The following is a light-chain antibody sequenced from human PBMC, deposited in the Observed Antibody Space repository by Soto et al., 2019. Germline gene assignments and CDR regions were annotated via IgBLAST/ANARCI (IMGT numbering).Light chain of an antibody. Sequence: EIVMTQSPATLSVSPGERATLSCRARESVSSNLAWYQQKPGQAPRLLIYGASTRATGIPARISGSGSGTEFTLTISSLQSEDFAVYYCQQYNKWRTFGQGTKVDIK. CDR3: QQYNKWRT. J-gene: IGKJ1*01. CDR2: GAS. CDR1: ESVSSN. V-gene: IGKV3-15*01.